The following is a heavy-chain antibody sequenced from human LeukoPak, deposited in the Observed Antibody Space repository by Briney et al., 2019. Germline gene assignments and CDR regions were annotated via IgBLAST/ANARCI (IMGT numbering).Heavy chain of an antibody. CDR1: GGSISSGSYY. D-gene: IGHD4-17*01. CDR3: ARVYGDPVYYFDY. CDR2: IYYSGST. Sequence: PSQTLSLTCTVSGGSISSGSYYWSWIRQPPGKGLEWIGYIYYSGSTNYNPSLKSRVTISVDTSKNQFSLKLSSVTAADTAVYYCARVYGDPVYYFDYWGQGTLVTVSS. J-gene: IGHJ4*02. V-gene: IGHV4-61*01.